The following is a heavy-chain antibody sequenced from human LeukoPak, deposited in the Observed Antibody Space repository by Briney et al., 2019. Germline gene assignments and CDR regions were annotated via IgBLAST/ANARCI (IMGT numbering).Heavy chain of an antibody. D-gene: IGHD3-9*01. CDR2: TSGNNDKR. CDR3: ARAPGTYDILGGLYLQY. V-gene: IGHV1-18*01. J-gene: IGHJ1*01. Sequence: ASVKVSCKASGYTFTSFGITWVRQAPGQGLEWLGWTSGNNDKRDFAQNVQGRITLTADSSTSTAYMELRGLRSDDTAMYYCARAPGTYDILGGLYLQYWGQGTLVAVSS. CDR1: GYTFTSFG.